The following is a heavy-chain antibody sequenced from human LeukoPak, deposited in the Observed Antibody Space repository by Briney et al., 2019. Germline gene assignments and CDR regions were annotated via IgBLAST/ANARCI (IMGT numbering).Heavy chain of an antibody. Sequence: ASVKVSCKVSGYTLTELSMHWVRQAPGKGLEWMGGFDPEDGETIYAQKFQGRVTMTEDTSTDTAYMELSSLRSEDTAVYYCARDVYCSSTSCYPEYFQHWGQGTLVTVSS. D-gene: IGHD2-2*01. J-gene: IGHJ1*01. CDR2: FDPEDGET. CDR1: GYTLTELS. CDR3: ARDVYCSSTSCYPEYFQH. V-gene: IGHV1-24*01.